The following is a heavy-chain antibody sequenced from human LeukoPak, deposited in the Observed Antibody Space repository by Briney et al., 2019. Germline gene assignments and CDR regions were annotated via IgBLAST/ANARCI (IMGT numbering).Heavy chain of an antibody. Sequence: SETLSLTCTVSGGSISSSSYYWGWIRQPPGKGLEWIGEINHSGSTNYNPSLKSRVTISVDTSKNQFSLKLSSVTAANTAVYYCARDNVGSYYGSGGGDYGMDVWGQGTTVTVSS. D-gene: IGHD3-10*01. CDR2: INHSGST. J-gene: IGHJ6*02. CDR1: GGSISSSSYY. V-gene: IGHV4-39*07. CDR3: ARDNVGSYYGSGGGDYGMDV.